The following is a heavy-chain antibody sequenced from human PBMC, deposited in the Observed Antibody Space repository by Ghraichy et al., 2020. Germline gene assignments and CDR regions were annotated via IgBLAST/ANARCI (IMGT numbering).Heavy chain of an antibody. CDR3: ARAPAGTYYWDL. CDR2: IGGSGGGT. Sequence: GGSLRLSCAASGFTFGFTFSSSTMIWARQAPGKGLEWVSGIGGSGGGTYYADSVKGRFTISRDNSKNTVYLQMNSLRAEDTAVYYCARAPAGTYYWDLWGQGTLAVVSS. J-gene: IGHJ5*02. D-gene: IGHD1-26*01. CDR1: GFTFGFTFSSST. V-gene: IGHV3-23*01.